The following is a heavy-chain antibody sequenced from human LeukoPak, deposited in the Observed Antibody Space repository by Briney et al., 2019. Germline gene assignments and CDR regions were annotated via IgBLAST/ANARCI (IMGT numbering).Heavy chain of an antibody. CDR1: GYSFAYYW. J-gene: IGHJ5*02. V-gene: IGHV5-51*01. CDR3: ARSDSSTLTWFDP. CDR2: IYPRDSDT. Sequence: GESLKISCKGSGYSFAYYWIAWVRQMPGRGLEWMGSIYPRDSDTKYNPSFQGQVSISADKSISTAYLQWNSLQASDTAIYYCARSDSSTLTWFDPWGQGTLVTVSS.